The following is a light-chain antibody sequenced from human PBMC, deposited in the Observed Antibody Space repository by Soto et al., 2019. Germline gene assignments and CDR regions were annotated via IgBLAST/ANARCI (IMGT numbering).Light chain of an antibody. V-gene: IGKV1-27*01. CDR2: GAS. CDR1: QDISHS. J-gene: IGKJ4*01. Sequence: DIQMTQSPSSLSASVGDRVAFTCRASQDISHSLAWYQQKPGKPIKLLIYGASTLQSGVPSRFSGSGSGTDFTLTISSLQPEDVAIYFCQKYDSAPLTFGGGTKVEIK. CDR3: QKYDSAPLT.